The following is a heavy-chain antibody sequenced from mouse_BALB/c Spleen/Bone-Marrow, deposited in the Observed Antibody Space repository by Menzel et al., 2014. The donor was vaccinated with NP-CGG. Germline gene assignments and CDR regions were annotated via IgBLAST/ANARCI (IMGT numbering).Heavy chain of an antibody. J-gene: IGHJ4*01. V-gene: IGHV1-69*01. CDR2: IDTSDSYT. Sequence: QVQLKESGTELVMPGASVKMSCKASGYAFTDRWIHWVKQRPGQGLEWIGAIDTSDSYTNYNQKFKGKATLTVDESSSPAYIHLSSRTSEDSAVYYCARGGDDFSWDYWGQRTSAPFSS. D-gene: IGHD2-4*01. CDR3: ARGGDDFSWDY. CDR1: GYAFTDRW.